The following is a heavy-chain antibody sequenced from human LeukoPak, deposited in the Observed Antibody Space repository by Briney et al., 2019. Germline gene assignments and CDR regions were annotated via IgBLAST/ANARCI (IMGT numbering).Heavy chain of an antibody. Sequence: ASVKVSCKASGYTFTTYGFSWVRQAPGQGLEWMGWISAYNGNTNYAQKLQGRVTMTTDTSTSTAYMELRSLRSDDTAVYYCARDPGLAGWELRHWYFDLWGRGTLVTVSS. CDR1: GYTFTTYG. CDR2: ISAYNGNT. CDR3: ARDPGLAGWELRHWYFDL. V-gene: IGHV1-18*01. J-gene: IGHJ2*01. D-gene: IGHD1-26*01.